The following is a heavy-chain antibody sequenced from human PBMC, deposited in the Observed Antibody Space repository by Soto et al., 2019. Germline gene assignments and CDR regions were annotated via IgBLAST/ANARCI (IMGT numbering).Heavy chain of an antibody. J-gene: IGHJ6*02. V-gene: IGHV3-33*01. Sequence: HVQLVESGGGVVQPGRSLRLSCAASGFPFSNYGMHWVRQAPGKGLEWVADLWHDGSNINYADSVKGRFTISRDNSKNTLDLQMNSLKVEDTGVYYCAREVVAVDYYGMDVWGQGTTVTVSS. CDR2: LWHDGSNI. CDR3: AREVVAVDYYGMDV. D-gene: IGHD2-2*01. CDR1: GFPFSNYG.